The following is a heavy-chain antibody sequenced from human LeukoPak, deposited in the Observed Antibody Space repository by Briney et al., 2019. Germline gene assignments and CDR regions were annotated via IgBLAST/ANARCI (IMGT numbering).Heavy chain of an antibody. CDR1: GFTFSTFW. D-gene: IGHD2-21*01. CDR3: VRDSDYQRNSGGLYAHYDALDI. J-gene: IGHJ3*02. Sequence: GGSLRLSCAASGFTFSTFWMCWVRQAPGKGLEWVANIKADGSVKQYVDSVEGGFNISRDNARSSLYLQMNRQRAEDTAVYYCVRDSDYQRNSGGLYAHYDALDIWGQGTMVTVSS. CDR2: IKADGSVK. V-gene: IGHV3-7*01.